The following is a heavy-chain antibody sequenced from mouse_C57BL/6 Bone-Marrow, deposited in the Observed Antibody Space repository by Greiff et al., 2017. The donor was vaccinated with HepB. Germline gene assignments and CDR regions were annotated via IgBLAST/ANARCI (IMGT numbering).Heavy chain of an antibody. CDR3: ASHGYFDY. Sequence: DVQLQESGPGLVKPSQSLSLTCSVTGYSITSGYYWNWIRQFPGNKLEWMGYISYDGSNNYNPSLKNRISITRDTSKNQFFLKLNSVTTEDTATYYCASHGYFDYWGQGTTLTVSS. J-gene: IGHJ2*01. D-gene: IGHD1-1*02. CDR2: ISYDGSN. V-gene: IGHV3-6*01. CDR1: GYSITSGYY.